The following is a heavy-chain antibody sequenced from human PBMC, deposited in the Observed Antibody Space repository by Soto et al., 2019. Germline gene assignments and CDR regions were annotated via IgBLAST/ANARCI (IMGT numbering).Heavy chain of an antibody. Sequence: QVQLVQSGAEVKKPGSSVKVSCKASGGTFSSYGISWVRQAPGQGLEWMGGIIPIFGTANYAPQFQGRVTLAADKSTTTWYMGLSSLRSEDTAVYYCATTYYCASGPTPTGNWFDPWCQGPLVAVSS. J-gene: IGHJ5*02. D-gene: IGHD3-10*01. CDR1: GGTFSSYG. CDR2: IIPIFGTA. CDR3: ATTYYCASGPTPTGNWFDP. V-gene: IGHV1-69*14.